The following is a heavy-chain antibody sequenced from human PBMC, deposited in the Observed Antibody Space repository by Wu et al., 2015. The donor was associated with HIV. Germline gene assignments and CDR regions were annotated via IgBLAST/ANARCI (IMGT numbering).Heavy chain of an antibody. CDR2: ISAYNGNT. J-gene: IGHJ4*02. V-gene: IGHV1-18*01. CDR3: ARRSQKYSSSSRRGYYFDY. CDR1: GYTFTSYG. Sequence: QVQLVQSGAEVKKPGASVKVSCKASGYTFTSYGISWVRQAPGQGLEWMGWISAYNGNTNYAQKLQGRVTMTTDTSTSTAYMELRSLRSDDTAVYYCARRSQKYSSSSRRGYYFDYVGRGNPGHRLL. D-gene: IGHD6-13*01.